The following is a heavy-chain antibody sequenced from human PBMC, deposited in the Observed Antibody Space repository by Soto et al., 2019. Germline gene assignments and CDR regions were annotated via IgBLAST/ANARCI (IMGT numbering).Heavy chain of an antibody. CDR3: ARDGGWLQLGY. J-gene: IGHJ4*02. CDR1: GGSVSSGSYY. D-gene: IGHD5-12*01. CDR2: IYYSGST. Sequence: QVQLQESGPGLVKPSETLSLTCTVSGGSVSSGSYYWSWIRQPPGKGLEWIGYIYYSGSTNYNPSLQSRVTISVDTSKNQVSLKLSSVTAADTAVYYCARDGGWLQLGYWGQGTLVTVSS. V-gene: IGHV4-61*01.